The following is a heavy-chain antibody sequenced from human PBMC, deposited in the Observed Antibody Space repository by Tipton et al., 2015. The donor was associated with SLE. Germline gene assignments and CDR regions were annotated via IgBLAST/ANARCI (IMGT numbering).Heavy chain of an antibody. CDR3: ARGYSSSWSYLDY. CDR1: GGSFSGYY. D-gene: IGHD6-13*01. V-gene: IGHV4-34*01. CDR2: ITHSGST. J-gene: IGHJ4*02. Sequence: TLSLTCAVYGGSFSGYYWSWIRQPPGKGLEWIGEITHSGSTNYNPSLKSRVTISVDTSKNQFSLKLSSVTAADTAVYYCARGYSSSWSYLDYWGQGTLVTVSS.